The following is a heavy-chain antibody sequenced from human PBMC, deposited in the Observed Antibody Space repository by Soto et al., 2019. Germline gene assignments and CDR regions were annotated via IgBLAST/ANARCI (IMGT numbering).Heavy chain of an antibody. J-gene: IGHJ6*02. Sequence: SETLSLTCTVSGGSISSGDYYWSWIRQSPEKGLEWIGCIYYGGNSYSNPSLKSRVTMFVDTSKNQFSLDVSSVTSADTAVYYCASHAPSHQDYGMDVWGQGTTVTVSS. V-gene: IGHV4-30-4*01. CDR2: IYYGGNS. CDR1: GGSISSGDYY. CDR3: ASHAPSHQDYGMDV.